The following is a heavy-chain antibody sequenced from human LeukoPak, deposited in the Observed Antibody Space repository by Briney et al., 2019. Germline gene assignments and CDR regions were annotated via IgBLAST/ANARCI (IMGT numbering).Heavy chain of an antibody. D-gene: IGHD3-10*01. CDR1: GGTFSSYA. CDR2: IIPIFGTA. V-gene: IGHV1-69*13. Sequence: SVKVSCKASGGTFSSYAISWVRQAPGQGLEWMGGIIPIFGTANYAQKFQGRVTITADESTSTAYMELSSLRSEDTAVYYCARHRYGSGSYYKFYYGMDVWGQGTTVTVSS. CDR3: ARHRYGSGSYYKFYYGMDV. J-gene: IGHJ6*02.